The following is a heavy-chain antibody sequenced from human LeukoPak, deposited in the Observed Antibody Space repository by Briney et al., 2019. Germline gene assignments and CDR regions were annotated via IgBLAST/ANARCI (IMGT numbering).Heavy chain of an antibody. CDR1: GFTFSDYY. V-gene: IGHV3-11*04. Sequence: PGGSLRLSCAASGFTFSDYYMSWIRQAPGKGLEWVSYISTSGSTTYYADSVRGRFTTSRDNAKNSLYLQLNSLRAEDTAVYYCARGWLSTEYWGQGTLVTVSS. J-gene: IGHJ4*02. CDR2: ISTSGSTT. CDR3: ARGWLSTEY. D-gene: IGHD2/OR15-2a*01.